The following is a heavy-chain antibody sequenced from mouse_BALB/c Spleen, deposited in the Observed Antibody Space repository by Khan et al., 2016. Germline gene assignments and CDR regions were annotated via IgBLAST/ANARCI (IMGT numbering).Heavy chain of an antibody. CDR3: AIARYYGYLAY. CDR2: INPDSYTI. CDR1: GFDFSRYW. Sequence: EVKLLESGGGLVHPGGSLKLSCAASGFDFSRYWMSWVRQAPGKGLEWIGEINPDSYTINYTPSLKDKFIISRDNAKNTLYLQMSKVRSEDTALSHCAIARYYGYLAYWGQGTLVTVSA. J-gene: IGHJ3*01. D-gene: IGHD1-1*01. V-gene: IGHV4-1*02.